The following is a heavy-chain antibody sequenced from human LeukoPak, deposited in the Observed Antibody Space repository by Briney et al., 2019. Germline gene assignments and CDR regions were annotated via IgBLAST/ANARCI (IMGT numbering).Heavy chain of an antibody. Sequence: ASVKVSCKASGYSFTGYYLHWVRQAPGHGLEWMGWINPQTGFTTIAQKFQGRVTMTMDTSISTIYMEMNSLRSDDTATFYCARDQADNYYALDVWGQGTPLVVSS. J-gene: IGHJ6*02. V-gene: IGHV1-2*02. CDR1: GYSFTGYY. CDR3: ARDQADNYYALDV. D-gene: IGHD5-24*01. CDR2: INPQTGFT.